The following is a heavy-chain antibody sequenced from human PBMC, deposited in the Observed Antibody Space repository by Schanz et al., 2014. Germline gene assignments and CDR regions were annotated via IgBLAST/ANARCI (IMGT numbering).Heavy chain of an antibody. J-gene: IGHJ4*02. D-gene: IGHD1-1*01. CDR3: AKIERNED. CDR2: ISGSGAST. Sequence: EVQLVESGGGLVKPGGFLRLSCAASGFTFSDAWMSWVRQAPGKGLEWVSGISGSGASTYYADSVKGRFTISRDNSNKTVDLQMNSLRAEDTAVYFCAKIERNEDWGQGTLVTVSS. CDR1: GFTFSDAW. V-gene: IGHV3-23*04.